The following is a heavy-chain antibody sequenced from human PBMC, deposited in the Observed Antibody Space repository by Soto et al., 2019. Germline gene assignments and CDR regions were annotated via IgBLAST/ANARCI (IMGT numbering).Heavy chain of an antibody. J-gene: IGHJ4*02. Sequence: GGSLRLSCAASGFTFSSYSMNWVRQAPGKGLEWVSYISSSSSTIYYADSVKGRFTISRDNAKNSLYLQMNSLRAEDTAVYYCARDQSIFGVVNPFDYWGQGTLVTVST. D-gene: IGHD3-3*01. CDR1: GFTFSSYS. CDR2: ISSSSSTI. V-gene: IGHV3-48*01. CDR3: ARDQSIFGVVNPFDY.